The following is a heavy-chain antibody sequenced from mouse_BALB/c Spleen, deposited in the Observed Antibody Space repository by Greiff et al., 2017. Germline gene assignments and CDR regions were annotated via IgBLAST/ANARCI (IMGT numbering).Heavy chain of an antibody. D-gene: IGHD1-1*01. V-gene: IGHV5-6-5*01. Sequence: EVKLVESGGGLVKPGGSLKLSCAASGFTFSSYAMSWVRQTPEKRLEWVASISSGGSTYYPDSVKGRFTISRDNARNILYLQMSSLRSEDTAMYYCARAYGTPYYFDYWGQGTTLTVSS. CDR2: ISSGGST. CDR1: GFTFSSYA. J-gene: IGHJ2*01. CDR3: ARAYGTPYYFDY.